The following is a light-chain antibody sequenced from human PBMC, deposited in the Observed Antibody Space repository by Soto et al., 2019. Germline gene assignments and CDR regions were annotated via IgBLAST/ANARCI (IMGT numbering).Light chain of an antibody. CDR1: HSISSW. V-gene: IGKV1-5*03. CDR2: KAS. CDR3: QPYNSWYT. Sequence: DIQMTQSPSTLSASVGDRVTITCRASHSISSWLAWYQQKPGKAPKLLIYKASSLESGVPSRFSGSGSGTEFTLTISSLQPDDFATYYCQPYNSWYTFGQGTKLEIK. J-gene: IGKJ2*01.